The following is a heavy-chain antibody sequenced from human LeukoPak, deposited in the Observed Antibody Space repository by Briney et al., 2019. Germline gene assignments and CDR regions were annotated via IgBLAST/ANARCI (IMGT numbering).Heavy chain of an antibody. D-gene: IGHD1-20*01. CDR3: ARAPGISGD. J-gene: IGHJ4*02. Sequence: PGESLKISCKGSGFTFSSYSMNWVRQAPGKGLEWVSSISSSSSYIYYADSVKGRFTISRDNAKNSLYLQMNSLRAEDTAVYYCARAPGISGDWGQGTLVTVSS. V-gene: IGHV3-21*01. CDR1: GFTFSSYS. CDR2: ISSSSSYI.